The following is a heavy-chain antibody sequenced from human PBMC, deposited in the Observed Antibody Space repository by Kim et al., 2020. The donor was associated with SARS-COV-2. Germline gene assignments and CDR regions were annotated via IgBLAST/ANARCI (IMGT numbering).Heavy chain of an antibody. Sequence: GGSLRLSCAASGFTFSDDYMSWIRQAPGKGLEWLSYISSSGNTIYYADSVKGRFTISRDNAENSLHLHINSLRAEDTAVYYCARLCSGATCVDWSQGTLVTVSS. J-gene: IGHJ4*02. CDR2: ISSSGNTI. D-gene: IGHD2-15*01. V-gene: IGHV3-11*01. CDR3: ARLCSGATCVD. CDR1: GFTFSDDY.